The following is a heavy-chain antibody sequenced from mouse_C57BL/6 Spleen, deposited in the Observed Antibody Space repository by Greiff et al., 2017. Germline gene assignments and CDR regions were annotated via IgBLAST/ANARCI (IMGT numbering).Heavy chain of an antibody. D-gene: IGHD2-3*01. V-gene: IGHV1-55*01. CDR2: FYPGSGST. CDR3: AREGDDGYYLDY. Sequence: QVQLPQPGAELLKPGASVKMSCKASGYTFTSYWITWVKQGPGQGLEWIGEFYPGSGSTNYNEKFKSKATLTVDTSSSTAYMQLSSLTSEDSAVYYCAREGDDGYYLDYWGQGTTLTVSS. J-gene: IGHJ2*01. CDR1: GYTFTSYW.